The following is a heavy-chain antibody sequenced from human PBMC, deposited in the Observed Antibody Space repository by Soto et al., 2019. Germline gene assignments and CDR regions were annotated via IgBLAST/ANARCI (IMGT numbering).Heavy chain of an antibody. CDR2: ISYGGTT. D-gene: IGHD2-15*01. CDR1: GGSMNSGGYC. V-gene: IGHV4-31*03. CDR3: SRGILV. Sequence: QVQLQESGPGLVKPSQTLSLTCTVSGGSMNSGGYCWSWIRQHPGEGLEWIGCISYGGTTSYNPYLMSRVIISVDTSKNQFSLKLTSVTAADPAVYYCSRGILVWGQGTLITVSS. J-gene: IGHJ4*02.